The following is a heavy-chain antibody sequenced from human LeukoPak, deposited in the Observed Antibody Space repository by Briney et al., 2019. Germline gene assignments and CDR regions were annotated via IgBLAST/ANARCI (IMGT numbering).Heavy chain of an antibody. Sequence: NPSETLSLTCTVSGGSISSYYWSWIRQPPGKGLEWIGYIYYSGSTNYNPSLKSRVTISVDTSKNQFSLTLNSVTAADTAVYYCARVAWIPIGGVTVTAFDYWGQGTLVTVSS. CDR3: ARVAWIPIGGVTVTAFDY. CDR1: GGSISSYY. V-gene: IGHV4-59*12. CDR2: IYYSGST. D-gene: IGHD3-16*02. J-gene: IGHJ4*02.